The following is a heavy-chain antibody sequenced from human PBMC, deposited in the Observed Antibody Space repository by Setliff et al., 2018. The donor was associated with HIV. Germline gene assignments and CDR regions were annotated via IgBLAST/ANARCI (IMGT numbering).Heavy chain of an antibody. D-gene: IGHD2-15*01. CDR1: RGFISSYY. V-gene: IGHV4-59*08. J-gene: IGHJ6*03. CDR2: IYYSGSA. Sequence: SETLSLTCTVSRGFISSYYWSWIRQPPGKGLEWIGDIYYSGSANYNPSLKRRVTISVDTAKNEISLKLSSVTAADTAVYYCASLYRSRGGYYYYMDVWGKGTTVTVSS. CDR3: ASLYRSRGGYYYYMDV.